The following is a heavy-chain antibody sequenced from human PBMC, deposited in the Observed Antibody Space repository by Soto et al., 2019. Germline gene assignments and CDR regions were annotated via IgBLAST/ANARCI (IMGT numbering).Heavy chain of an antibody. CDR2: TYYGWNT. D-gene: IGHD3-3*01. CDR3: ASHGGYDFWSGYYSNWFDP. J-gene: IGHJ5*02. CDR1: GGSISDYY. V-gene: IGHV4-59*12. Sequence: PSETLSLTCSVSGGSISDYYWSWIRQPPGKGLEWIGYTYYGWNTNYNPSLKSRVTISVDTSKNQFSLKLSSVTAADTAVYYCASHGGYDFWSGYYSNWFDPWGQGTLVTVSS.